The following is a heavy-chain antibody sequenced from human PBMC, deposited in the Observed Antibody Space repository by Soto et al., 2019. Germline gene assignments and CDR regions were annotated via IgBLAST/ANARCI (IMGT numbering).Heavy chain of an antibody. V-gene: IGHV1-18*01. Sequence: ASVKVSCKASGYTFTNYGISWVRQAPGQGLEWMGWISAYNGNTNYAQKLQGRVTMTTDTSTSTAYMELRSLRSDDTAVYYCARDDCSSTSCYGLYFDYWGQGTLVTVSS. CDR1: GYTFTNYG. CDR3: ARDDCSSTSCYGLYFDY. J-gene: IGHJ4*02. D-gene: IGHD2-2*01. CDR2: ISAYNGNT.